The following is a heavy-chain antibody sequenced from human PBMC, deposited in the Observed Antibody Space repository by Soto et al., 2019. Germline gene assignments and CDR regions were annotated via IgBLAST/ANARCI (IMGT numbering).Heavy chain of an antibody. CDR3: ARDPWAADY. Sequence: VQLVESGGGLVKPGGSLRLSCAASGFTVSTKYMSWVRQAPGKGLEWVSVIYSGGSTFYADSVRGRFTISRDNSKRTVNLQMSSLRAEDTAVYYCARDPWAADYWGQGTLVPVSS. V-gene: IGHV3-66*01. J-gene: IGHJ4*02. CDR1: GFTVSTKY. D-gene: IGHD3-16*01. CDR2: IYSGGST.